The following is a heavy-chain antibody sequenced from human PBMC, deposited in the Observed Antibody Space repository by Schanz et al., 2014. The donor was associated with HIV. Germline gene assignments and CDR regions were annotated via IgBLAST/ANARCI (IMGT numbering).Heavy chain of an antibody. V-gene: IGHV3-9*01. CDR3: TTQLHSTSEPEGSSPSLDY. D-gene: IGHD6-6*01. CDR2: ISCNNLNL. J-gene: IGHJ4*02. Sequence: EVQLVESGGGLVQPGRSLRLSCAASGFTFDEYPMHWVRQAPGKGLEWVSGISCNNLNLAYADSVKGRFTISRDNAKNSLYMQMKSLRAEDTALYYCTTQLHSTSEPEGSSPSLDYWGQGTLVTVSS. CDR1: GFTFDEYP.